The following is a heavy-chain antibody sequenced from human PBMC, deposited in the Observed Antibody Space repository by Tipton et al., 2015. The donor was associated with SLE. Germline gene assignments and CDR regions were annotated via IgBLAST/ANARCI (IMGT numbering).Heavy chain of an antibody. Sequence: SLRLSCAGSGFKFHDYAIHWVRQAPGKGLEWVSGISWNSGYLDSADSVKGRFTISRDNDKNSLYLQMDGLRVEDTAFYYCAKDFSALIDTRLVPFDQWGQGTLVTVSS. CDR1: GFKFHDYA. CDR3: AKDFSALIDTRLVPFDQ. J-gene: IGHJ4*02. V-gene: IGHV3-9*01. D-gene: IGHD3-9*01. CDR2: ISWNSGYL.